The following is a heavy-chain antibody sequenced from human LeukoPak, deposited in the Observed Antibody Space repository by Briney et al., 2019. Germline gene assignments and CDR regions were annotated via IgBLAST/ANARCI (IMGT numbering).Heavy chain of an antibody. CDR2: VSYDGSNK. D-gene: IGHD1-26*01. J-gene: IGHJ4*02. CDR1: GFTFSSYA. V-gene: IGHV3-30-3*01. Sequence: QPGRSLRLSCAASGFTFSSYAMHWVRQAPGKGLEWVAVVSYDGSNKYYADSVKGRFTISRDNSKNTLYLQMNSLRAEDTAVYYCAREVWGIVGATTYFDYWGQGTLVTVSS. CDR3: AREVWGIVGATTYFDY.